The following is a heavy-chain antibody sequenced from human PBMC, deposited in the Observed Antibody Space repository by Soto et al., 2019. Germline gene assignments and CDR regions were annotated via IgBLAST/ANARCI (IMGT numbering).Heavy chain of an antibody. CDR2: ISSSSSTI. J-gene: IGHJ4*02. D-gene: IGHD5-18*01. Sequence: EVQLVESGGGLVQPGGSLRLSCAASGFTFSSYSMNWVRQAPGKGLEWVSYISSSSSTIYYADSVKGRFTISRDNAKNSLYLQMNSLRAEDTAVYYCAREAGYSYAWGDRQPYYYFDYWGQGTLVTVSS. CDR1: GFTFSSYS. CDR3: AREAGYSYAWGDRQPYYYFDY. V-gene: IGHV3-48*01.